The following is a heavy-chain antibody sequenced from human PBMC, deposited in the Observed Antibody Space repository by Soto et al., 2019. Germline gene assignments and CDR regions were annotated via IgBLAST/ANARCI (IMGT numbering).Heavy chain of an antibody. J-gene: IGHJ4*02. CDR2: ISSGGGST. Sequence: EVQVLDSGADLVQSGGALRLSCAASGFTFSNYAMSWVRHAPGMGLEWVSSISSGGGSTYYADSVTGRFTISRDTSANPLYVQINSLRAEDTAVYYCAKNNLFGSGTKDYWGQGTLVTVAS. CDR3: AKNNLFGSGTKDY. V-gene: IGHV3-23*01. D-gene: IGHD3-10*01. CDR1: GFTFSNYA.